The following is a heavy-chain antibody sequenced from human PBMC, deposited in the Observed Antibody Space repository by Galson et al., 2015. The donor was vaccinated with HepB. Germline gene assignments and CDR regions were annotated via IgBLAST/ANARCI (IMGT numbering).Heavy chain of an antibody. V-gene: IGHV4-59*08. CDR3: ARHADSSSSPPFDY. CDR2: IYYSGST. J-gene: IGHJ4*02. Sequence: LSLTCTVSGGSISSYYWSWIRQPPGKGLEWIGYIYYSGSTNYNPSLKSRVTISVDTSKNQFSLKLSSVTAADTAVYYCARHADSSSSPPFDYWGQGTLVTVSS. D-gene: IGHD6-6*01. CDR1: GGSISSYY.